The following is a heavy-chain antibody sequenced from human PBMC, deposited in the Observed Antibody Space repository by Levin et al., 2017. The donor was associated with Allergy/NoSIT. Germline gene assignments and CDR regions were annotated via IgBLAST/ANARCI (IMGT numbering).Heavy chain of an antibody. CDR1: GYTFTGYY. Sequence: ASVKVSCKASGYTFTGYYMHWVRQAPGQGLEWMGWINPNSGGTNYAQKFQGRVTMTRDTSISTAYMELSRLRSDDTAVYYCARNDGFGENPSTYWGQGTLVTVSS. J-gene: IGHJ4*02. V-gene: IGHV1-2*02. CDR3: ARNDGFGENPSTY. D-gene: IGHD3-10*01. CDR2: INPNSGGT.